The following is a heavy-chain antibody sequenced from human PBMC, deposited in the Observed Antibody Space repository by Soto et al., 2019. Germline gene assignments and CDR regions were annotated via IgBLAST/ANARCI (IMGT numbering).Heavy chain of an antibody. V-gene: IGHV4-59*01. Sequence: SETLSLTCTVSGGSISSYYWSWIRQPPGKGLEWIGYIYYSGSTNYNPSLKSRVTISVDTSKNQFSLKLSSVTAADTAVYYCARDYSGYYYYMDVWGKGTTVTVS. CDR2: IYYSGST. CDR1: GGSISSYY. CDR3: ARDYSGYYYYMDV. J-gene: IGHJ6*03. D-gene: IGHD1-26*01.